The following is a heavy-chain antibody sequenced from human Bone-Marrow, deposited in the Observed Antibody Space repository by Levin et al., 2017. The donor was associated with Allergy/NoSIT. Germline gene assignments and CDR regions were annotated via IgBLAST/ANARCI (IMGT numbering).Heavy chain of an antibody. D-gene: IGHD1-26*01. Sequence: SETLSLTCSVSGGSINSGGSYWSWTRQHPEKGLEWIGYISYSGTSYYNPSLESRVIMSVDTSQKQFSLKLTSMTAADTAVYYCARVPVGASHFDIWGQGILVTVSS. CDR2: ISYSGTS. CDR3: ARVPVGASHFDI. CDR1: GGSINSGGSY. J-gene: IGHJ4*02. V-gene: IGHV4-31*03.